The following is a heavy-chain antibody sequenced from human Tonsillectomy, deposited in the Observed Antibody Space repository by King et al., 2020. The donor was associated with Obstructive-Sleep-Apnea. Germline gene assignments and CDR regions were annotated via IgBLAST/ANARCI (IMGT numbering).Heavy chain of an antibody. Sequence: QLQESGPGLVKPSQTLSLTCTVSGGSISSGDFYWSWIRQYPGKGLEWIGYIYYTWSSYYNPSLKSRLTISVDTSNNQFSLKLNSVTAADTAVYYCARTQPDNWFDPWGQGTVVSVSS. V-gene: IGHV4-31*03. D-gene: IGHD1-14*01. CDR2: IYYTWSS. CDR1: GGSISSGDFY. J-gene: IGHJ5*02. CDR3: ARTQPDNWFDP.